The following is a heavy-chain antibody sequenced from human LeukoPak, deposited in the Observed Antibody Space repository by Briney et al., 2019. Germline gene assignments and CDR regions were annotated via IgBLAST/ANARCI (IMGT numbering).Heavy chain of an antibody. Sequence: GGSLRLSCAASGFTFNDYYMSWIRQAPGKGLEWLSYISDLSNNRYYADTVKGRFIISRDDAKNSVYLQMSSLRAEDTAVYYCARDSDFWSGYYSGEGWFDPWGQGTLVTVSS. CDR2: ISDLSNNR. J-gene: IGHJ5*02. D-gene: IGHD3-3*01. CDR1: GFTFNDYY. CDR3: ARDSDFWSGYYSGEGWFDP. V-gene: IGHV3-11*04.